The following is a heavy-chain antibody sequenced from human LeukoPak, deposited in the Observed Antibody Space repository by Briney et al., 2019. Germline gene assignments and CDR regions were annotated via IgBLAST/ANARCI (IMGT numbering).Heavy chain of an antibody. CDR2: IRYDGSNK. Sequence: GGSLRLSCAASGFTFSSYGMHWVRQAPGKGLEWVAYIRYDGSNKYYADSVKGRFTISRDNSKNTLYLQMNSLRVEDTAVYYCARETRTYGGAAFEYWGQGTLVTVSS. CDR3: ARETRTYGGAAFEY. CDR1: GFTFSSYG. J-gene: IGHJ4*02. V-gene: IGHV3-30*02. D-gene: IGHD4-23*01.